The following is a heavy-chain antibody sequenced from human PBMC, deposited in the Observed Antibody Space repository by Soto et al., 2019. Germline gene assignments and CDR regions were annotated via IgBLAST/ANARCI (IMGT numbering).Heavy chain of an antibody. CDR1: GFTFSIYA. D-gene: IGHD2-21*02. J-gene: IGHJ4*02. CDR2: IGGGGSST. Sequence: GGSLRLSCAVSGFTFSIYAMSWVRQAPGKGLEWVSAIGGGGSSTYYADSVKGRFTVSRDNSKNTLYLQMNSLRVEDTAVYYCAKEVTAEGYWGQGTLVTVSS. V-gene: IGHV3-23*01. CDR3: AKEVTAEGY.